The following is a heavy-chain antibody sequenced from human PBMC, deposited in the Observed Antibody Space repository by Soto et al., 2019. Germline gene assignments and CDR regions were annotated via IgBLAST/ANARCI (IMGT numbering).Heavy chain of an antibody. CDR1: GFTFSSYA. CDR2: ISYDGSNK. CDR3: ARADIVVVVAAFDY. D-gene: IGHD2-15*01. J-gene: IGHJ4*02. Sequence: QVQLVESGGGVVQPGRSLRLSCAASGFTFSSYAMHWVRQAPGKGLEWVAVISYDGSNKYYADSVKGRFTISRDNSKNTLYLQMNSLRAEDTAVYYCARADIVVVVAAFDYWGQGTLVTVSS. V-gene: IGHV3-30-3*01.